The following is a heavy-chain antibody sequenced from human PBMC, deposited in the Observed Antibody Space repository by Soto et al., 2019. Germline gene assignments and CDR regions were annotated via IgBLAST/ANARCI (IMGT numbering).Heavy chain of an antibody. CDR2: INHSGST. J-gene: IGHJ4*02. Sequence: QVQLQQWGAGLLKPSETLSLTCAVYGGSFSGYYWSWIRQPPGKGLEWIGGINHSGSTNYNPSLKSRVTISVDTSKNQFSLELSSVTAADTAVYYCASYCSSTSCYLGVFDYWGQGTLVTVSS. CDR3: ASYCSSTSCYLGVFDY. V-gene: IGHV4-34*01. CDR1: GGSFSGYY. D-gene: IGHD2-2*01.